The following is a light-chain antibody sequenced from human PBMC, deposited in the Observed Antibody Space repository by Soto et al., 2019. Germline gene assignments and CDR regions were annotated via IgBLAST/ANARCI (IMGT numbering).Light chain of an antibody. V-gene: IGLV2-8*01. J-gene: IGLJ1*01. Sequence: QSVLTQPPSASGSPGQSVTISCTGTSSDVGGYNYVSWYQQHPGKAPKLMIYEVSKRPSGVPDRFSGSKSGNTASLTVSGLQPEDEADYYCSSYAGSNRDVFGTGTKVTVL. CDR1: SSDVGGYNY. CDR3: SSYAGSNRDV. CDR2: EVS.